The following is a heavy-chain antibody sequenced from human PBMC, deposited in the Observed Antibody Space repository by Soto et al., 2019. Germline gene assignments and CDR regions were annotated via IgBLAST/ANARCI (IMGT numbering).Heavy chain of an antibody. CDR1: GDSVSSNSAA. CDR3: AREGKGLMGQYYYYYYMDV. V-gene: IGHV6-1*01. CDR2: TYYRSKWYN. D-gene: IGHD1-26*01. J-gene: IGHJ6*03. Sequence: SQTLSLTCAISGDSVSSNSAAWNWIRQSPSRGLEWLGRTYYRSKWYNDYAVSVKSRITINPDTSKNQFSPQLNSVTPEDTAVYYCAREGKGLMGQYYYYYYMDVWGKGTTVTVSS.